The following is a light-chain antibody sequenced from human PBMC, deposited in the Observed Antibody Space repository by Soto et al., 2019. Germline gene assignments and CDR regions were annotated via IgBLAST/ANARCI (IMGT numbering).Light chain of an antibody. CDR3: SSFSSGTTLFV. Sequence: QSVLTQPASVSGSPGQWITISCTGASSDIGDWNYVSWYQQYPGKAPKVIIYEVNYRPSGVSYRFSGSKSGNTASLTISGLQAEDEADYYCSSFSSGTTLFVFGGGTKVTVL. J-gene: IGLJ1*01. CDR1: SSDIGDWNY. V-gene: IGLV2-14*01. CDR2: EVN.